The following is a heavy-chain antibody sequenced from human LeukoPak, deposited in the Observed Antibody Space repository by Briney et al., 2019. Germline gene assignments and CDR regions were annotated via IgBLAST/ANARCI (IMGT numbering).Heavy chain of an antibody. Sequence: ASVKVSCKASGYTFTSYDINWVRQATGQGLEWMGWMNPNSGNTGCAQKFQGRVTITRNTSISTAYMELGSLRSEDTAVYYCARIGQYYDFWSGYNTYYYMDVWGKGTTVTVSS. V-gene: IGHV1-8*03. CDR1: GYTFTSYD. J-gene: IGHJ6*03. CDR3: ARIGQYYDFWSGYNTYYYMDV. CDR2: MNPNSGNT. D-gene: IGHD3-3*01.